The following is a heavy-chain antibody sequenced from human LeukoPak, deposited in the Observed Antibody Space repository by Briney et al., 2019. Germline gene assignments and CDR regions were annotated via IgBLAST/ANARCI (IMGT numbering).Heavy chain of an antibody. CDR3: ARDTYGNV. V-gene: IGHV4-38-2*02. J-gene: IGHJ6*04. D-gene: IGHD3-16*01. CDR2: IYHSGST. Sequence: SETLSLTCSVSGYSISSGNYWGGIRLPPGKGLQWIGSIYHSGSTYYNPSLKSRVTISVDTSKNQFSLKLSSVTAADTAVYYCARDTYGNVWGKGTTVTVSS. CDR1: GYSISSGNY.